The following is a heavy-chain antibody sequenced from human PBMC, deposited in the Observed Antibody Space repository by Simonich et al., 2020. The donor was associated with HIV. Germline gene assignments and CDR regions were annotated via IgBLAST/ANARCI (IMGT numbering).Heavy chain of an antibody. Sequence: EMQLVESGGGLVQPGGSLRLSCAASGFTFSSYEMNWVRQAPGKGLGWVSYIRNSEYTIYYADSVKGRFTISRDNAKKSLYLQMNSLRAEDTAVYYCARESHGSGSYRAFDIWGQGTMVTVSS. CDR1: GFTFSSYE. CDR2: IRNSEYTI. D-gene: IGHD3-10*01. V-gene: IGHV3-48*03. CDR3: ARESHGSGSYRAFDI. J-gene: IGHJ3*02.